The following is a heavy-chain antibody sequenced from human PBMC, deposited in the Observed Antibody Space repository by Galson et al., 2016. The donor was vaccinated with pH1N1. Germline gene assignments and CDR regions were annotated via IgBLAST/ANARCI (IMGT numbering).Heavy chain of an antibody. Sequence: QSGAEVKKPGESLRISCQDYGDRFSTYWISWVRQMPGKGLEWMGKIDPSDSYTKYSPSFQGHVTISVDKSISTAYLQWTSLKASDTAMYFCARQPNTMTTIDFWGQGTLVTVSS. CDR1: GDRFSTYW. D-gene: IGHD3-3*01. J-gene: IGHJ4*02. CDR3: ARQPNTMTTIDF. V-gene: IGHV5-10-1*01. CDR2: IDPSDSYT.